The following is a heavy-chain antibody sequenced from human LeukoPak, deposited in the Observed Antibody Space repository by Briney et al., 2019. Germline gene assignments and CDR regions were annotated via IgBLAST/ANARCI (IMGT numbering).Heavy chain of an antibody. CDR1: GGSISGDY. CDR2: IYTSGST. CDR3: ARDRYSSGWYVWFDP. J-gene: IGHJ5*02. D-gene: IGHD6-19*01. Sequence: SETLSLTCTVSGGSISGDYWSWIRQPAGTGLEWIGRIYTSGSTIYNPSLKSRVTMSVDTSKNQFSLKLSSVTAADTAVYYCARDRYSSGWYVWFDPWGQGTLVTVSS. V-gene: IGHV4-4*07.